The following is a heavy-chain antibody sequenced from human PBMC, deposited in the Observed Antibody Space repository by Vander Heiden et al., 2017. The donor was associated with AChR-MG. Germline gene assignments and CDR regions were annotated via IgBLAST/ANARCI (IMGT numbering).Heavy chain of an antibody. CDR1: GWSFSGYY. D-gene: IGHD3-22*01. V-gene: IGHV4-34*01. CDR3: ARGLGHVRDYYDSSGYYRVFSAKFLYGMDV. J-gene: IGHJ6*02. Sequence: QVQLQQWGAGLLKPSETLSLTCAVYGWSFSGYYWSWIRQPPGKGLEWIGEINHSGSTNYNPSLKSRVTISVDTSKNQFSLKLSSVTAADTAVYYCARGLGHVRDYYDSSGYYRVFSAKFLYGMDVWGQGTTVTVSS. CDR2: INHSGST.